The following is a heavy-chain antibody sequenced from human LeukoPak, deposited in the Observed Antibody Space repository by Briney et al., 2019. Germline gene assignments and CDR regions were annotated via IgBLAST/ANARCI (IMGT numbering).Heavy chain of an antibody. J-gene: IGHJ6*02. D-gene: IGHD4-17*01. CDR1: GYRFTSYW. Sequence: GESLNISCKGFGYRFTSYWIGWVRQMPGKGLEWMGIIYPGDSDTRYSPSFQGQVTISADKSISTAYLQWSSLKASDTAMYYCARFQKSPTTDYYYYGMDVWGQGTTVTVSS. CDR2: IYPGDSDT. V-gene: IGHV5-51*01. CDR3: ARFQKSPTTDYYYYGMDV.